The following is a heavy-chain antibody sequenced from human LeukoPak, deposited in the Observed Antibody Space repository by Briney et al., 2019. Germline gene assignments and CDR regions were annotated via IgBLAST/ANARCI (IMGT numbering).Heavy chain of an antibody. CDR2: VSSGSSTI. Sequence: GGSLRLSCAASGFTFSDYYMSWIRQAPGKALEWVSYVSSGSSTIYYADSVKGRFTISRDNAKNSLYLQMNSLRAEDTAVYYCARSSRELGGYAPWELMPPFDYWGQGTLVTVSS. CDR3: ARSSRELGGYAPWELMPPFDY. V-gene: IGHV3-11*04. CDR1: GFTFSDYY. J-gene: IGHJ4*02. D-gene: IGHD1-7*01.